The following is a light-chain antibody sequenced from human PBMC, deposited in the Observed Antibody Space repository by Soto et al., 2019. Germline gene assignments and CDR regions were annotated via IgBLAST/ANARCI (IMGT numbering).Light chain of an antibody. Sequence: DIQMTQSPPSLSASVGDRVTITFRASKGINNYLAWFQQQPGTAPKPLIYATSTLHSGVPSRFTGSGSGTEFTLTITSLQPEDFVTYYCQQYNSYPWTFGQGTKVDIK. CDR3: QQYNSYPWT. CDR2: ATS. CDR1: KGINNY. V-gene: IGKV1-16*01. J-gene: IGKJ1*01.